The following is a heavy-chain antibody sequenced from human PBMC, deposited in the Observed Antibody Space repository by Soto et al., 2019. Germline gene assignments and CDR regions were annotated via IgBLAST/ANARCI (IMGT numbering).Heavy chain of an antibody. CDR2: VFYSWST. CDR1: GGSISSYY. D-gene: IGHD3-10*01. J-gene: IGHJ4*02. V-gene: IGHV4-59*01. CDR3: ARSPSMIRGVILDS. Sequence: QVQLQESGPGLVKPSETLSLTCTVSGGSISSYYWSWIRQPPGKGLEWIGDVFYSWSTNYNPSLKSRVTMSVDTSKNQFSLKLTSVTAADTAVYYCARSPSMIRGVILDSWGQGTLVTVSS.